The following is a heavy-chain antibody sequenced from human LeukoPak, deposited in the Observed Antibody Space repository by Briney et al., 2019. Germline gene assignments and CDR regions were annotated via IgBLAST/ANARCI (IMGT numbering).Heavy chain of an antibody. CDR3: ARATMVRGVIPFDY. Sequence: GASVKVSCKASGYTFTSYGISWVRQAPGQGLEWMGWISAYNGNTNYAQKLQGRVTMTTDTSTSTAYMELRSLRSDDTAVYYCARATMVRGVIPFDYWGQGTLVTVSS. D-gene: IGHD3-10*01. V-gene: IGHV1-18*01. CDR1: GYTFTSYG. J-gene: IGHJ4*02. CDR2: ISAYNGNT.